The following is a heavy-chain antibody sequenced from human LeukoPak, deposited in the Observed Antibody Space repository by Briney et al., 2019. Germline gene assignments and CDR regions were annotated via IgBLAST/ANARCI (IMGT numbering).Heavy chain of an antibody. Sequence: VASVKVSCKASGGTFSTYAITWVRQAPGQGLEWMGGIIPIFGTANYAQKFQDRVTITTDASTSTVYMELTSLRSEDTAVYYCARTHKHSYYYYNMDVWGKGTPVTVAS. CDR3: ARTHKHSYYYYNMDV. CDR1: GGTFSTYA. V-gene: IGHV1-69*05. J-gene: IGHJ6*03. CDR2: IIPIFGTA.